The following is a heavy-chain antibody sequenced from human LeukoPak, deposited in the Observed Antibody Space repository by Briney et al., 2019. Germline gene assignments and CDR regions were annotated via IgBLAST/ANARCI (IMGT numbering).Heavy chain of an antibody. CDR1: GFTFSTYA. Sequence: SGGSLTLSCAASGFTFSTYAMHWVRQAPGEGLEWVAIISYDGNNKYYADSVKGRFTISRDNSKNTLYLQMNSLRAEDTAVYYCAKDRHYYDSGGYYGYFDYWGQGTMVTVSS. V-gene: IGHV3-30*18. CDR2: ISYDGNNK. J-gene: IGHJ4*02. CDR3: AKDRHYYDSGGYYGYFDY. D-gene: IGHD3-22*01.